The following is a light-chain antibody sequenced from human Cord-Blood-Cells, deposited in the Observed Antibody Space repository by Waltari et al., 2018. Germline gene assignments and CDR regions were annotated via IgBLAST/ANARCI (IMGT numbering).Light chain of an antibody. J-gene: IGKJ1*01. CDR1: QSVSSY. CDR3: QQRSNWPWT. CDR2: DAS. V-gene: IGKV3-11*01. Sequence: EIVLTQSPATLSLSPGERATLSCRASQSVSSYLAWYQQKPGQAPRLLIYDASNRATGIPARFSVSLSATNFTLTISSLDPEDFAVYYCQQRSNWPWTFGQVTKVEIK.